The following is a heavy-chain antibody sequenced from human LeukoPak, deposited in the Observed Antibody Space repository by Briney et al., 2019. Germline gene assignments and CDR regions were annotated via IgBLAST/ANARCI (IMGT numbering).Heavy chain of an antibody. CDR3: ARDEGYCSSTSCYFYYFDY. CDR2: IKQDGSKE. Sequence: GGSLRLSCGASGFSFSSYWMSWVRQAPGKGLEWVANIKQDGSKEYYADSVKGRFTISRDNAKNSLSLQMNSLRAEDTAVYYCARDEGYCSSTSCYFYYFDYWGQGTLVTVSS. CDR1: GFSFSSYW. D-gene: IGHD2-2*01. J-gene: IGHJ4*02. V-gene: IGHV3-7*01.